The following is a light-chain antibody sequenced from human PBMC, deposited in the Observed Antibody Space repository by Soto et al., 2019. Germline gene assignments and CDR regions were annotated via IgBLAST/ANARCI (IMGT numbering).Light chain of an antibody. Sequence: AIQLTQSPSSLSASVGDRVSITCRASQGISSALAWYQQKPGKAPKLLIYDASSLESGVPSRFGGSGSGTDFTLTISSLQPEDSATYSCQQFNNYPLTFGGGTRVEIK. V-gene: IGKV1D-13*01. CDR1: QGISSA. CDR2: DAS. J-gene: IGKJ4*01. CDR3: QQFNNYPLT.